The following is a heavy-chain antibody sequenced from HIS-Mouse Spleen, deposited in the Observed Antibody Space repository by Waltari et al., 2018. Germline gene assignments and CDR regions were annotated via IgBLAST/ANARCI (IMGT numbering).Heavy chain of an antibody. CDR3: ARMRYTELNGNWFDP. J-gene: IGHJ5*02. CDR1: GYTFTSYD. V-gene: IGHV1-8*01. CDR2: MHTNRGNT. Sequence: QVQLVQSGAEVKKPGASVKVSCKASGYTFTSYDINWVRQATGQGREWMGGMHTNRGNTGYAQKVQGRVTMTRSTSISTAYMELSSLRSEDTAVYYCARMRYTELNGNWFDPWGQGTLVTVSS. D-gene: IGHD1-1*01.